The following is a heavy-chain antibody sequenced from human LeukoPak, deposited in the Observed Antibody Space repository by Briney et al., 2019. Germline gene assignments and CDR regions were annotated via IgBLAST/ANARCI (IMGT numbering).Heavy chain of an antibody. Sequence: GGSLRLSCAASGFTFSAYTLNWVRQAPGKGLELVSSIKGSDNYIYNADSVAGRFTVSTDAAQNSIYLQMNSLRVEDTAIYYCARSRGMSMNDKNLLYWGQGSLVTVSS. D-gene: IGHD3-10*01. CDR1: GFTFSAYT. CDR3: ARSRGMSMNDKNLLY. V-gene: IGHV3-21*06. CDR2: IKGSDNYI. J-gene: IGHJ4*02.